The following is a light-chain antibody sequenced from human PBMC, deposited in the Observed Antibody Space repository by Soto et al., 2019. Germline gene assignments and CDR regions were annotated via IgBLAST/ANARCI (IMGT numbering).Light chain of an antibody. CDR2: NAS. Sequence: DIQMTQSPSTLSASVGDRVTITCRASQTINSWLAWYQQKPGKAHKLLIHNASSLESGVPSRFSGSGSGTEFTLTISSLQPDDVATYYCQQYNSYSTFGPGTKVDIK. J-gene: IGKJ1*01. CDR1: QTINSW. CDR3: QQYNSYST. V-gene: IGKV1-5*03.